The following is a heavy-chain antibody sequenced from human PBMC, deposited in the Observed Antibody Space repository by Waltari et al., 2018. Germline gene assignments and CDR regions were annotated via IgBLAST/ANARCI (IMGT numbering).Heavy chain of an antibody. CDR3: ARGPVWWELLRYFDL. J-gene: IGHJ2*01. D-gene: IGHD1-26*01. CDR1: GGSFSGYY. CDR2: INHSGST. V-gene: IGHV4-34*01. Sequence: QVQLQQWGAGLLKPSETLSLTCAVYGGSFSGYYWSWIRQPPGKGLEWIGEINHSGSTNYNPSLKSRVTISVDTSKNQFSLKLSSVTAADTAVYYCARGPVWWELLRYFDLWGRGTLVTVSS.